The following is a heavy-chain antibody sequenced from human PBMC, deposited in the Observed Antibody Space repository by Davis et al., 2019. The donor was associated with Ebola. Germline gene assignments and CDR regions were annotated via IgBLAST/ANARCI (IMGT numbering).Heavy chain of an antibody. CDR3: ARGIVVVPAAPNLDAFDI. Sequence: PSETLSLTCTVSGGSISSSSYYWGWIRQPPGKGLEWIGSIYYSGSTYYNPSLKSRVTISVDTSKNQFSLKLSSVTAADTAVYYCARGIVVVPAAPNLDAFDIWGQGTMVTVSS. J-gene: IGHJ3*02. CDR2: IYYSGST. D-gene: IGHD2-2*01. V-gene: IGHV4-39*07. CDR1: GGSISSSSYY.